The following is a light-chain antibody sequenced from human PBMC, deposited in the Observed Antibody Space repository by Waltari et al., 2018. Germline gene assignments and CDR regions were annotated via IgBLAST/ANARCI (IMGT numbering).Light chain of an antibody. J-gene: IGLJ1*01. CDR3: SSYTTSRTYV. V-gene: IGLV2-14*01. CDR2: EVT. CDR1: NSAVGRYNF. Sequence: QSALTQPASVSGSPGRSITISSTGTNSAVGRYNFITCYQQPPGEAPKLMIFEVTNRPSGVSNRFSGSKSGNTASLIISGLQGEDEADYYCSSYTTSRTYVFGTGTKVTVL.